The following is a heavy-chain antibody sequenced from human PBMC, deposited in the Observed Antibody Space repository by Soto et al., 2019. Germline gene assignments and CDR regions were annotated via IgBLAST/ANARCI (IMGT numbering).Heavy chain of an antibody. CDR1: GYTFTGYY. V-gene: IGHV1-2*04. CDR2: INPNSGGT. CDR3: AREYYDILTGPYYFDY. D-gene: IGHD3-9*01. J-gene: IGHJ4*02. Sequence: ASVKVSCKASGYTFTGYYMHWVRQAPGQGLEWMGWINPNSGGTNYAQKFQGWVTMTRDTSISTAYMELSRLRSDDTAAYYCAREYYDILTGPYYFDYWGQGTLVTVSS.